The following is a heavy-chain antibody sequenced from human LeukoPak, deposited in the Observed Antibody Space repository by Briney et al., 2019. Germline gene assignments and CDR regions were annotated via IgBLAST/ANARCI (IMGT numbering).Heavy chain of an antibody. D-gene: IGHD5-24*01. V-gene: IGHV4-59*01. J-gene: IGHJ4*02. Sequence: SETLSLTCTVSGGSISSYYWSWIRQPPGKGLEWIGYIYYSGSTNYNPSLKSRVTISVDTSKNQFSLKLSSVTAADTAVYYCARGRGDGYNRHLFDYWGQGTLVTVSS. CDR1: GGSISSYY. CDR3: ARGRGDGYNRHLFDY. CDR2: IYYSGST.